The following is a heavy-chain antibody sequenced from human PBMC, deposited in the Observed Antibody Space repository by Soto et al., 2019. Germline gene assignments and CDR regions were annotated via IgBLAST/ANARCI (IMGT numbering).Heavy chain of an antibody. D-gene: IGHD6-13*01. Sequence: QVQLVQSGAEVKKPGASVKVSCKASGYTFTSYDINWVRQATGQGLEWMGWMNPNSGNTGYAQKFQGRGTMTRNTAISTAYMALSSPRSEDTAVYYCARERAAAGSNWFDPWGQGTQVTVSS. J-gene: IGHJ5*02. V-gene: IGHV1-8*01. CDR3: ARERAAAGSNWFDP. CDR1: GYTFTSYD. CDR2: MNPNSGNT.